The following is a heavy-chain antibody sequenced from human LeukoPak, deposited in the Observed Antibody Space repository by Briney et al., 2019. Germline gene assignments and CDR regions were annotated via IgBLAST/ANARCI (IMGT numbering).Heavy chain of an antibody. Sequence: GGSLRLSCAASTFTFSNYWMSWVRQAPGKGLEWVADIKQDGSEKYYVDSVKGRFTISRDNAKTSLYLQMNSLRAEDTAVYYCAREGSGSNCYNYWGQGTLVTVSS. CDR3: AREGSGSNCYNY. CDR2: IKQDGSEK. J-gene: IGHJ4*02. CDR1: TFTFSNYW. D-gene: IGHD2-15*01. V-gene: IGHV3-7*03.